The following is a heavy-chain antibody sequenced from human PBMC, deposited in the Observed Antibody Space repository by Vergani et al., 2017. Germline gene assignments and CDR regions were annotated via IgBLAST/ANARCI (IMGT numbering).Heavy chain of an antibody. CDR1: GYSFTSFW. D-gene: IGHD3-22*01. Sequence: EVQLVQSGAEVKKPGESLKISCKGSGYSFTSFWIGWVRQMPGTGLEWMGIIYPGDSDTRYSPSFQGQVTISADKSISTAFLQWSSLKASDTAMYYCARQYYDSGGYYPFDYWGQGTLVTVSS. V-gene: IGHV5-51*01. CDR2: IYPGDSDT. CDR3: ARQYYDSGGYYPFDY. J-gene: IGHJ4*02.